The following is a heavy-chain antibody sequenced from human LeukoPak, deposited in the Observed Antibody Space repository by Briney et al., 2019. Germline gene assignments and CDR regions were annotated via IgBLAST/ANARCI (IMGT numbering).Heavy chain of an antibody. J-gene: IGHJ4*02. CDR3: ARDCSASGSDYYPLGY. D-gene: IGHD3-22*01. CDR1: GFTFSSYA. V-gene: IGHV3-30*14. Sequence: GGSLRLSCAASGFTFSSYAMHWVRQAPGKGLEWVAVISYDGSNKYYADSVKGRFTISRDNSKNTLYLQMNSLRAEDTAVYYCARDCSASGSDYYPLGYWGQGTLVTVSS. CDR2: ISYDGSNK.